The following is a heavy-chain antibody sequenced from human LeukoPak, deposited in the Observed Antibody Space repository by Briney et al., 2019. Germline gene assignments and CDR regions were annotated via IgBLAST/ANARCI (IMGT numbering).Heavy chain of an antibody. CDR1: GFTFSSYA. CDR2: ISGDGSIT. CDR3: ARGRAGNYYNHNDY. V-gene: IGHV3-74*01. J-gene: IGHJ4*01. Sequence: GGSLRLSCAASGFTFSSYAMSWVRQAPGKGLVWVSRISGDGSITAYEDSVKGRFTISRDNAKKPLYLKMNSLRAEDTAVYYCARGRAGNYYNHNDYWGQGTLVTVSS. D-gene: IGHD3-10*01.